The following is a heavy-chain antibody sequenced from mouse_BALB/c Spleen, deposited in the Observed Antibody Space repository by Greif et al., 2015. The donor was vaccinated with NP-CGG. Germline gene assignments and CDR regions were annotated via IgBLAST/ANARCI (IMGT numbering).Heavy chain of an antibody. V-gene: IGHV7-3*02. CDR3: ARDNWDVWYFDV. CDR2: IRNKANGYTT. D-gene: IGHD4-1*01. J-gene: IGHJ1*01. CDR1: GFTFTDYY. Sequence: EVKLMESGGGLVQPGGSLRLSCATSGFTFTDYYMSWVRQPPGKALEWLGFIRNKANGYTTEYSASVKGRFTISRDNSQSILYPQMNTLRAEDSATYYCARDNWDVWYFDVWGAGTTVTVSS.